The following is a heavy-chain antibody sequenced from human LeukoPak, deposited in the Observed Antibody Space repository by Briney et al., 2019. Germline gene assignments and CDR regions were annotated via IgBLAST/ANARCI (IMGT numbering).Heavy chain of an antibody. Sequence: SVKVSCKASGYTFTGYYMHWVRQAPGQGLEWMGRTIPILGIAKYAQKFQGRLTITADASTSTAYMQLTNLRSDDTAVYYCASQFLLPFDYWGRGTLVTVSS. J-gene: IGHJ4*02. CDR1: GYTFTGYY. D-gene: IGHD3-22*01. CDR3: ASQFLLPFDY. V-gene: IGHV1-69*02. CDR2: TIPILGIA.